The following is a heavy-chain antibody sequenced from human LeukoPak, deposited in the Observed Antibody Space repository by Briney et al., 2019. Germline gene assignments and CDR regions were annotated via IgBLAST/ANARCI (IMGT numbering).Heavy chain of an antibody. V-gene: IGHV3-21*01. CDR1: GFTFSSYS. D-gene: IGHD6-13*01. J-gene: IGHJ4*02. Sequence: GGPLRLSCAASGFTFSSYSMNWVRQAPGKGLEGVSSISSSSSYMYYADSVKGRFTISRDNAKNSLYLQMNSLRAEDTAVYYCARDLVAAAGNEGFDYWGQGTLVTVSS. CDR2: ISSSSSYM. CDR3: ARDLVAAAGNEGFDY.